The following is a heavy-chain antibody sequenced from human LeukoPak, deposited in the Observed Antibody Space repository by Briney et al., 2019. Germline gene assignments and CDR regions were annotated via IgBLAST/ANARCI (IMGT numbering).Heavy chain of an antibody. Sequence: GGSLRLSCAASGFTFSDYYMSWIRQAPGKGLEWVSYISSSGSTIYYADSVKGRFTISRDNAKNSLYLQMNSLRAEDTAVYYCARVRYHGSGSYYRPYYYYMDVWGKGTTVTVSS. D-gene: IGHD3-10*01. CDR2: ISSSGSTI. V-gene: IGHV3-11*04. CDR1: GFTFSDYY. CDR3: ARVRYHGSGSYYRPYYYYMDV. J-gene: IGHJ6*03.